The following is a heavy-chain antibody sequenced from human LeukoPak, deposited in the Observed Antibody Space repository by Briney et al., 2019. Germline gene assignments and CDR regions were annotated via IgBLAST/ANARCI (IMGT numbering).Heavy chain of an antibody. D-gene: IGHD3-22*01. Sequence: PSETLSLTCSVSDDSITKYYWTWIRQPPGKGLEWIGYVDHTGSTNFNPSLNGRVSISRDTSKNLFSLRLRSVTAADTAVYYCAKGYDSSGAPFDYWGQGTLVTVSS. V-gene: IGHV4-59*01. CDR2: VDHTGST. CDR1: DDSITKYY. CDR3: AKGYDSSGAPFDY. J-gene: IGHJ4*02.